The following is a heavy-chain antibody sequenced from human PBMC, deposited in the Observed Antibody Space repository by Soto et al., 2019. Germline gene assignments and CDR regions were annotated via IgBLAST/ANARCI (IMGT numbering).Heavy chain of an antibody. CDR2: IKDDGSER. CDR1: LLSFGSYW. D-gene: IGHD3-3*01. J-gene: IGHJ4*02. Sequence: LRLSCAVSLLSFGSYWMSWVRQDPGKGLEWLASIKDDGSERYYLDSVKGRSTISRDNAKDSLSLQMNSLRGEDTAFYYCARDVGPVTIFGEALSGYFDFWGQGTLVTVSS. V-gene: IGHV3-7*03. CDR3: ARDVGPVTIFGEALSGYFDF.